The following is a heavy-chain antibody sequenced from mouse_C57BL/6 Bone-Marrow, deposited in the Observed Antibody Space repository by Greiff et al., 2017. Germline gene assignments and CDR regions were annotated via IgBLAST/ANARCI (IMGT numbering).Heavy chain of an antibody. CDR3: ARYLQLTEKGY. CDR1: GYTFTSYT. Sequence: QVQLQQSGAELARPGASVKMSCKASGYTFTSYTMHWVKQRPGQGLEWIGYINPSSGYTKYNQKFKDKATLTADKSSRTAYMQLSSLTSEDSAVYYCARYLQLTEKGYWGQGTTLTVSS. D-gene: IGHD4-1*01. J-gene: IGHJ2*01. V-gene: IGHV1-4*01. CDR2: INPSSGYT.